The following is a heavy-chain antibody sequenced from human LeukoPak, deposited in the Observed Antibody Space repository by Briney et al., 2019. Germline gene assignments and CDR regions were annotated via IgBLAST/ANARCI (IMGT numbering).Heavy chain of an antibody. CDR2: ISASGGT. CDR1: GFTFSTYA. D-gene: IGHD2-2*01. J-gene: IGHJ4*02. V-gene: IGHV3-23*01. Sequence: PGGSLRLSCAASGFTFSTYAMSWVRQAPGKGLEWVSGISASGGTHYADSVKGRLTISRDNSKNTLYLQMNSLRGEDTAVYYCAKEGASVGVPYFDYWGQGTLVTVSS. CDR3: AKEGASVGVPYFDY.